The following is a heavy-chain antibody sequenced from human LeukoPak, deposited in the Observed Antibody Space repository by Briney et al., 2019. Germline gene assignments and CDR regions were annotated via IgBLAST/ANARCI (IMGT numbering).Heavy chain of an antibody. D-gene: IGHD4-17*01. CDR1: GYSISTSNY. J-gene: IGHJ3*02. CDR2: IYYSGGI. CDR3: ARKTTTGPTKAAFDI. Sequence: PSETLSLTCAVSGYSISTSNYWAWIRQPPGQGLEWIGHIYYSGGIYYNPSLKSRVTMSVDTSKNQFSLKLSSVTAVDTAVYYCARKTTTGPTKAAFDIWGQGTMLTVSS. V-gene: IGHV4-28*05.